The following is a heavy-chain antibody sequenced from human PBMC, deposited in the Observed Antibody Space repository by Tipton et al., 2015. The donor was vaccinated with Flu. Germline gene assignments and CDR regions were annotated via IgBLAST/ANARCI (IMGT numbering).Heavy chain of an antibody. CDR1: GGSISSYY. J-gene: IGHJ6*02. D-gene: IGHD4-17*01. CDR3: ARDSHPTVTEGMDV. V-gene: IGHV4-4*07. CDR2: IYTSGST. Sequence: LRLSCTVSGGSISSYYWSWIRQPAGKGLEWIGCIYTSGSTNYNPSLKSRVTMSVDTSKNQFSLKLSSVTAADTAVYYCARDSHPTVTEGMDVWGQGTTVTVSS.